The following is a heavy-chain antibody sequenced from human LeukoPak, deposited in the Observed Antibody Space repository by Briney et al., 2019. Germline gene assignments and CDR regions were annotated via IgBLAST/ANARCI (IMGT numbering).Heavy chain of an antibody. CDR1: GGSISSTSYY. J-gene: IGHJ4*02. Sequence: SETLSLTCTVSGGSISSTSYYWGWIRQPPGKGLEWIGSIYYRGNTYYNPSFKSRVTMSVDTSKNQFSLKLSYVTSADTAVYYCARRAYNYGMYYFDYWGQGTLVTVSS. V-gene: IGHV4-39*01. D-gene: IGHD5-18*01. CDR2: IYYRGNT. CDR3: ARRAYNYGMYYFDY.